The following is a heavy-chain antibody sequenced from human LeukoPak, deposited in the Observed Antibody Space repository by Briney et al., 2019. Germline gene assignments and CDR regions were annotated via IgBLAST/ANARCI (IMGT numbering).Heavy chain of an antibody. D-gene: IGHD5-24*01. J-gene: IGHJ4*02. CDR2: ISSSGSTI. Sequence: GGSLRLSCAASGFTFSDYYMSWIRQAPGKGLEWVSYISSSGSTIYYADSVKGRFTISRDNSRNTLYLQMNSLRAEDTAVYYCAKDDRWLQFCCWGQGTLVTVSS. V-gene: IGHV3-11*01. CDR3: AKDDRWLQFCC. CDR1: GFTFSDYY.